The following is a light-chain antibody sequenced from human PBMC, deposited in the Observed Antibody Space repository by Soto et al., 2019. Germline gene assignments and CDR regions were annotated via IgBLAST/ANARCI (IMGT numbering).Light chain of an antibody. CDR3: SSYAGIDSLL. Sequence: QSALTQPPSASGSPGQAVTISCTGSSSDVGAYNYVSCYQQHPGKAPKLMIYEVSERPSGVPNRFSGSKSGNTASLTVSGLQTEDEADYYCSSYAGIDSLLFGGGTKLTVL. CDR2: EVS. V-gene: IGLV2-8*01. J-gene: IGLJ2*01. CDR1: SSDVGAYNY.